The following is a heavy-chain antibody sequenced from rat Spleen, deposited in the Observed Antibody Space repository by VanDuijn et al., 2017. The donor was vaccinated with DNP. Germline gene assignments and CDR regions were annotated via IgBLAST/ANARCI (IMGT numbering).Heavy chain of an antibody. Sequence: QVQLKESGPGLVQPSQTLSLTCTVSGFSLTSFHVHWIRQPPGKGLEWRGRMQTGGNTDYSAALKSRLSINRDTSKSQVFLQMNSLQTEDTAMYFCARNYDHYGYFDYWGQGVMVTVSS. J-gene: IGHJ2*01. CDR1: GFSLTSFH. V-gene: IGHV2-27*01. D-gene: IGHD1-3*01. CDR2: MQTGGNT. CDR3: ARNYDHYGYFDY.